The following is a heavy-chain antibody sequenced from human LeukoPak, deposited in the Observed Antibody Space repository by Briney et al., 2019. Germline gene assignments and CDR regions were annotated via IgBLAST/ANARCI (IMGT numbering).Heavy chain of an antibody. CDR2: IKQDGTEK. V-gene: IGHV3-7*05. CDR1: GFTFSRYW. D-gene: IGHD1-26*01. Sequence: GGSLRLSCAASGFTFSRYWMTWVRQAPGKGLEWVANIKQDGTEKYYVDSVKGRFTFSRDNAKNSLYLQMDSLRAEDTAVYYCARDSEWGLLRSDYWGQGTLVTVSS. CDR3: ARDSEWGLLRSDY. J-gene: IGHJ4*02.